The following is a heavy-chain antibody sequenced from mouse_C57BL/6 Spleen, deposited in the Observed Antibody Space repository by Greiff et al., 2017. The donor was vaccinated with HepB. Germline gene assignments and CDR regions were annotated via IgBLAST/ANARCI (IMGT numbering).Heavy chain of an antibody. J-gene: IGHJ2*01. D-gene: IGHD1-1*01. Sequence: VQLQQSGAELVKPGASVKMSCKASGYTFTSYWITWVKQRPGQGLEWIGDIYPGSGSTNYNEKFKSKATLTVDTSSSTAYMHLSSLTSEDSAVYYFARSLADLFDYWGQGTTLTVSS. CDR2: IYPGSGST. CDR1: GYTFTSYW. CDR3: ARSLADLFDY. V-gene: IGHV1-55*01.